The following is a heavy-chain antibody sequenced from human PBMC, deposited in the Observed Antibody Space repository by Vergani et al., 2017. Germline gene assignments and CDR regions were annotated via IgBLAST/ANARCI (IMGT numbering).Heavy chain of an antibody. CDR3: ARDMYYDYVWGSYRYTVAYYFDY. V-gene: IGHV1-2*02. CDR2: INPNSGGT. Sequence: QVQLVQSGAEVKKPGASVKVSCKASGYTFTGYYMHWVRQASGQGLEWMGWINPNSGGTNYAQKFQGRVTMTRDTSISTAYMKLSRLRSDDTAVYYCARDMYYDYVWGSYRYTVAYYFDYWGQGTLVTVSS. CDR1: GYTFTGYY. D-gene: IGHD3-16*02. J-gene: IGHJ4*02.